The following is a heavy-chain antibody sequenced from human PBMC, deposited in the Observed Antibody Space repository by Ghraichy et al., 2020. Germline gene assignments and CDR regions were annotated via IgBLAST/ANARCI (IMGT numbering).Heavy chain of an antibody. V-gene: IGHV3-72*01. CDR3: ARVRSGLDQ. D-gene: IGHD3/OR15-3a*01. CDR1: GFTFRDHF. CDR2: SRNKANSYTT. Sequence: GGSLRLSCATSGFTFRDHFMDWVRQAPGKGLEWVGRSRNKANSYTTEYAAAVKGRFTISRDESNNSLYLQMNSLQTEDTAVYYCARVRSGLDQWGPGTLVTVSS. J-gene: IGHJ4*02.